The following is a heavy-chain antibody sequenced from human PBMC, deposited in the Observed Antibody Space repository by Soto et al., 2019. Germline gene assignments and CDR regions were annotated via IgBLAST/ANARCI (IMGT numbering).Heavy chain of an antibody. Sequence: QLQLQQSGSGLVKPSQTLSLTCTVSGASISSGPYSWSWLRQAPGKGLEWIGFIYHSGSTTYNPSLKNRVTISIDESQDQFSLKLQSVTAADTGVYFCAQGGIREGLKHFSAWGQGTLVVVSS. J-gene: IGHJ5*02. D-gene: IGHD2-15*01. V-gene: IGHV4-30-2*01. CDR1: GASISSGPYS. CDR3: AQGGIREGLKHFSA. CDR2: IYHSGST.